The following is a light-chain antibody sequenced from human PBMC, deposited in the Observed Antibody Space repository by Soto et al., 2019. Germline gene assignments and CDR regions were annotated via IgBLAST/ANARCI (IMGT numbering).Light chain of an antibody. CDR3: QSYDSSLSGFYV. CDR1: SSNIGANYD. CDR2: GNS. Sequence: QAVVTQPPSVSGAPGQGVTISCTGGSSNIGANYDVHWYQQLPGTAPKVLIYGNSNRPSGVPDRFSGSKSGTSASLAITGLQVEDEADYYCQSYDSSLSGFYVFGTGTKLTVL. V-gene: IGLV1-40*01. J-gene: IGLJ1*01.